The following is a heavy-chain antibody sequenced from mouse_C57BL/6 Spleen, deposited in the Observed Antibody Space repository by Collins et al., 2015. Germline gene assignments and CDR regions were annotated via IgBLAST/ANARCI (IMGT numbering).Heavy chain of an antibody. J-gene: IGHJ2*01. D-gene: IGHD2-3*01. CDR3: ARWDDGYYADYFDY. CDR2: IDPSDSSP. CDR1: GYTFTSYW. Sequence: QVQLQQPGAELVKPGASVKLSCKASGYTFTSYWTQWIKQRPGQGLEWIGEIDPSDSSPNYNQKFKGRATLTVDTSSSTAYMQLSSLTFEDSAVYYCARWDDGYYADYFDYWGQGTTLTVSS. V-gene: IGHV1-50*01.